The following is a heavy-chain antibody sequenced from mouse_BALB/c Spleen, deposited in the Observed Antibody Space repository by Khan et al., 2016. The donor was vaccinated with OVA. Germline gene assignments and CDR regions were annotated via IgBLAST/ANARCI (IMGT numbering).Heavy chain of an antibody. V-gene: IGHV1S135*01. D-gene: IGHD2-2*01. Sequence: VQLKQSGPELMKPGASVKISCMASGYSFTTYYIHWVMQSHGTSLEWIGYIDPFSGATTYNQKFRGKATLTVDKSSSTAYIHLSNLTSEDTAVYDCARHGYVAWFTYWGQGTLVTVSA. CDR1: GYSFTTYY. CDR2: IDPFSGAT. CDR3: ARHGYVAWFTY. J-gene: IGHJ3*01.